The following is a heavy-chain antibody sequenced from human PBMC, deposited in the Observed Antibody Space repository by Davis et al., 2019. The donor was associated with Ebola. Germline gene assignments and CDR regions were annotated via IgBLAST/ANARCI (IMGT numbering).Heavy chain of an antibody. CDR3: ARAVPATQNLDY. Sequence: AASVKVSCKTSGYTFTAYFIHWVRRAPGEGLEWMGWINPNTGGTNSAQKFQGRVTMNRATSMTTAYMELNGLRSDDTAVYYCARAVPATQNLDYWGQGTLVTVSS. V-gene: IGHV1-2*02. CDR2: INPNTGGT. CDR1: GYTFTAYF. J-gene: IGHJ4*02. D-gene: IGHD2-15*01.